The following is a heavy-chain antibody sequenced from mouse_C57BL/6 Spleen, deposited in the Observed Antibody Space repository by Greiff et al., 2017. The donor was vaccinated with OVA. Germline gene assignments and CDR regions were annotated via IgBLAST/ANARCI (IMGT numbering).Heavy chain of an antibody. Sequence: VQLQQSGPELVKPGASVKISCKASGYSFTGYCMHWVKQSPGNILEWIGYIYPYNGVSSYNQKFKGKATLTVDKSSSTAYMELRSLTSEDSAVYYCSRVLFSTVVATGGAMDVWGQGTSVTVSS. J-gene: IGHJ4*01. CDR2: IYPYNGVS. CDR3: SRVLFSTVVATGGAMDV. CDR1: GYSFTGYC. V-gene: IGHV1-31*01. D-gene: IGHD1-1*01.